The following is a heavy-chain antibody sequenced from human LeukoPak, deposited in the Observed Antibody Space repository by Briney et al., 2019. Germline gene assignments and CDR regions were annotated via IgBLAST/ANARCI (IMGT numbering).Heavy chain of an antibody. CDR3: AKERPYSGSHTTGY. Sequence: PGGSLRLSCAASGFTFSSYGMDWVRQAPGKGLEWVAFIRNDGSNKYCADSVKGRFTISRDNSKNTLYLQMNSLRAEDTAVYYCAKERPYSGSHTTGYWGQGTLVTVSS. CDR2: IRNDGSNK. CDR1: GFTFSSYG. D-gene: IGHD1-26*01. V-gene: IGHV3-30*02. J-gene: IGHJ4*02.